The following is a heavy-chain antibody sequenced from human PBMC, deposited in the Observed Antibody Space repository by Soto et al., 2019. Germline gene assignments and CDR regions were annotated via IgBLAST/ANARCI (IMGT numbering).Heavy chain of an antibody. CDR1: GGSISSGGYY. Sequence: QVQLQESGPGLVKPSQTLSLTCTVSGGSISSGGYYWSWIRQHPGKGLEWIGYIYYSGSTYYNPSLKSRVTISVDPSKNQFSLKLSSVTAADTAVYYCARGGAGRAAAPGYYYGMDVWGQGTTVTVSS. D-gene: IGHD2-2*01. CDR2: IYYSGST. V-gene: IGHV4-31*03. CDR3: ARGGAGRAAAPGYYYGMDV. J-gene: IGHJ6*02.